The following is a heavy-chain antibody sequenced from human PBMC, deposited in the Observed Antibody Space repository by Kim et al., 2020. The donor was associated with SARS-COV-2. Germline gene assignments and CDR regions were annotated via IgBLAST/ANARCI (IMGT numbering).Heavy chain of an antibody. D-gene: IGHD6-13*01. J-gene: IGHJ4*02. Sequence: SETLFLTCTLSGGSISSSTYYWGWIRQPPGKGLEWIGTIYNSGSTYYNPSLKSRVTISVDTSKNQFSLKLSSVTAADTAVYYCARLGSSSCRADYWGQGTLVTVSS. V-gene: IGHV4-39*01. CDR1: GGSISSSTYY. CDR3: ARLGSSSCRADY. CDR2: IYNSGST.